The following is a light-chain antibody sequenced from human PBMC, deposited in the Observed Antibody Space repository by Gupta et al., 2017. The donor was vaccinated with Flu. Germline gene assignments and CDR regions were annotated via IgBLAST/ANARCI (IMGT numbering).Light chain of an antibody. V-gene: IGKV2-30*02. CDR2: KVS. CDR3: MQDTHWPPWT. CDR1: QSLVHSDGNTY. J-gene: IGKJ1*01. Sequence: DVVMTQSQLSLPVTLGQPASISCRSSQSLVHSDGNTYLNWFQQRPGQSPRRLIYKVSNRDSGVPDRVSGSGSGTDFTLKISRVEAEDVGVYYGMQDTHWPPWTFGQGTKVEIK.